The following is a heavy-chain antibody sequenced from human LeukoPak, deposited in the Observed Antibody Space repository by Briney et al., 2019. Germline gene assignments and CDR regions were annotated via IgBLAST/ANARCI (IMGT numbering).Heavy chain of an antibody. Sequence: SETLSLTCSVSSDSISSYYWSWIRQPPGKGLEWIGYIYYSGSTNYNPSLKSRVTISVDTSKNQFSLKLSSVTAADTAVYYCARELRWYSSGWYDYWGQGTLVTASS. D-gene: IGHD6-19*01. J-gene: IGHJ4*02. CDR2: IYYSGST. V-gene: IGHV4-59*01. CDR3: ARELRWYSSGWYDY. CDR1: SDSISSYY.